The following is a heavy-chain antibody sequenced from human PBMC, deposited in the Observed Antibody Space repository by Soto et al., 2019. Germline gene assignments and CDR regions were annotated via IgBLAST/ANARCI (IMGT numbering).Heavy chain of an antibody. J-gene: IGHJ4*02. CDR3: ARGRYGEY. Sequence: QVHLVQSGAEVKKPGASVKVSCKGSGYAFTTYGITWVRQAHGQGLEWMGWISAHNGNTNYAQKLQGRVTVTRDTSTSTAYMELRSLRSDDPAVYSCARGRYGEYWGQGALVTVSS. D-gene: IGHD3-10*01. V-gene: IGHV1-18*01. CDR2: ISAHNGNT. CDR1: GYAFTTYG.